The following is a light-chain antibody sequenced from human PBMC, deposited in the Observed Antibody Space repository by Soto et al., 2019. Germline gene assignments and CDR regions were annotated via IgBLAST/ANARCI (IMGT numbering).Light chain of an antibody. Sequence: QSVLTQPPSASGSPGQSVTISCTGTSSDVGGYNYVSWYQQHPGKAPKLMISEVSKRPSGVPDRFSGSKSGNTASLSVSGLQAEDEADYFCSSYAGNNKYVFGTGIKVTVL. V-gene: IGLV2-8*01. J-gene: IGLJ1*01. CDR1: SSDVGGYNY. CDR2: EVS. CDR3: SSYAGNNKYV.